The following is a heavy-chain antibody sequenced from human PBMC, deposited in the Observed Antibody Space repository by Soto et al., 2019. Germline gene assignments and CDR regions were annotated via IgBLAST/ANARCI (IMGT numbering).Heavy chain of an antibody. V-gene: IGHV2-5*02. CDR1: GSSLSSSGVG. CDR2: IYWDDYK. J-gene: IGHJ4*02. CDR3: AHALGGGSSSYFDY. Sequence: QITLKESGPTLVKPTQTLTLTCTFSGSSLSSSGVGVGWIRQPPGKALEWLALIYWDDYKRYSPSLKSRLTITKDTSKNQVVLTMANIDPVDTATYYCAHALGGGSSSYFDYWGQGTLVTVSS. D-gene: IGHD3-16*01.